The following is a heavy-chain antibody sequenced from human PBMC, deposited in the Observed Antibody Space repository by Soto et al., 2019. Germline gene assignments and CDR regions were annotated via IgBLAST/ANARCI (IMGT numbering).Heavy chain of an antibody. D-gene: IGHD3-22*01. J-gene: IGHJ4*02. CDR1: GGTFNNYI. CDR3: TRAPAHYYDSSGSYSDY. V-gene: IGHV1-69*04. CDR2: VIPIPGIA. Sequence: QVQLVQSGAEVKKPGSSVKVSCKASGGTFNNYIITWVRQAPGQGLEWMGRVIPIPGIATYAQKFQGRVTITADKSTSTAYMELSSLRSEDTAVYYCTRAPAHYYDSSGSYSDYWGQGTLVTVSS.